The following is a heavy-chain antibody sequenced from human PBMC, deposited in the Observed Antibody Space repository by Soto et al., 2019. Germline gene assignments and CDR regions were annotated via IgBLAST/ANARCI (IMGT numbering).Heavy chain of an antibody. CDR2: IYTSGNA. V-gene: IGHV4-30-2*01. CDR1: GGSISSGGYS. D-gene: IGHD2-15*01. Sequence: QLQLQESGSGLVKPSQTLSLTCAVSGGSISSGGYSWAWIRQPPGKGLEWIGTIYTSGNAYYNPTLNSHVTISGARSKNQFTLNLSSVTATDAGAYYCASTVADDDALDVWGQGTMGAVSS. CDR3: ASTVADDDALDV. J-gene: IGHJ3*01.